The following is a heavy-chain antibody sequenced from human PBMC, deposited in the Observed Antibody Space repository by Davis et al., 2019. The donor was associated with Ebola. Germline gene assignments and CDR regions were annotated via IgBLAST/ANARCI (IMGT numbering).Heavy chain of an antibody. Sequence: GESLKISCAASGFTVSSNYMSWVRQAPGKGLEWVSVIYSSGSTYYADSVKGRFTISRDNSKNTLYLQMNSLRAEDTAVYYCARVVVVVAATRISAFDIWGQGTMVTVSS. D-gene: IGHD2-15*01. J-gene: IGHJ3*02. V-gene: IGHV3-53*01. CDR2: IYSSGST. CDR1: GFTVSSNY. CDR3: ARVVVVVAATRISAFDI.